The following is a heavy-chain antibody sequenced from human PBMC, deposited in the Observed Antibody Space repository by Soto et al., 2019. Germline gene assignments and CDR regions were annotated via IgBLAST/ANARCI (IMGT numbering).Heavy chain of an antibody. CDR3: ARGAPNYDFWSGYQPGGMDV. D-gene: IGHD3-3*01. J-gene: IGHJ6*02. Sequence: ASVKVSCKASGGTFSSYAISWVRQAPGQGLEWMGGIIPIFGTANYAQKFQGRVTITADESTSTAYMELSSLRSEDTAVYYCARGAPNYDFWSGYQPGGMDVWGQGTTVTVSS. CDR2: IIPIFGTA. CDR1: GGTFSSYA. V-gene: IGHV1-69*13.